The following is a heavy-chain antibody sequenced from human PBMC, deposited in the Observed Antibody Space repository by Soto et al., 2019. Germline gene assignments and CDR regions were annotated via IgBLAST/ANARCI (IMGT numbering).Heavy chain of an antibody. CDR1: GGSFSNFY. V-gene: IGHV4-34*01. CDR3: APVRNFDKLFSL. D-gene: IGHD3-9*01. Sequence: PSETLSLTCAVYGGSFSNFYSSWIRQPPRKGLEWIGETNQGGSTTYNPSLKSRVTMSLDTSKHQYLLNLNAVTAADTAVYYCAPVRNFDKLFSLWGQGTPVTVSS. J-gene: IGHJ4*02. CDR2: TNQGGST.